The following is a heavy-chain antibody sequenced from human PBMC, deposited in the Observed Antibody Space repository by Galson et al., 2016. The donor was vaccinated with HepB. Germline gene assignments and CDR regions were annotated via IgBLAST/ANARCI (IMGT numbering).Heavy chain of an antibody. D-gene: IGHD2-2*01. CDR1: GYTFTTYG. V-gene: IGHV1-3*01. Sequence: GYTFTTYGLNWVRQAPGQRFEWMGWINGGNGNTEYSQKFQGRVTISRDTSARTAYMVLSSLKSEDTAVYYCARDGSSSTCWPWGYNYFDSWGQGTLVTVSS. CDR2: INGGNGNT. CDR3: ARDGSSSTCWPWGYNYFDS. J-gene: IGHJ5*01.